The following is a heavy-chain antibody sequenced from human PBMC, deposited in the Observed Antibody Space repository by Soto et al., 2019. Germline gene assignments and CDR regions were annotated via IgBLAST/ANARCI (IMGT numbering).Heavy chain of an antibody. CDR3: AKVARAVIAVAGTNWFDP. V-gene: IGHV3-23*01. Sequence: SLRLSCAASGFTFSSYAMSWVRQAPGKGLEWVSAISGSGGSTYYADSVKGRFTISRDNSKNTLYLQMNSLRAEDTAVYYCAKVARAVIAVAGTNWFDPWGQGTLVTVSS. J-gene: IGHJ5*02. CDR1: GFTFSSYA. CDR2: ISGSGGST. D-gene: IGHD6-19*01.